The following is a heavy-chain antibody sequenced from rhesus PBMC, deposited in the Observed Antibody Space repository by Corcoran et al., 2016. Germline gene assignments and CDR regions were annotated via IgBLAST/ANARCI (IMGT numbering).Heavy chain of an antibody. V-gene: IGHV3-54*02. J-gene: IGHJ4*01. CDR2: ISYDGTKK. CDR1: GFNFISFG. D-gene: IGHD2-39*01. CDR3: ARPTTPWTY. Sequence: EVQLVESGGGLVQPGGFLRPSCDASGFNFISFGMHWFRQAPRKGLEWRAVISYDGTKKYYADSVKDRFTSSRDNSKNMLYLQINNLKLEATAGYYCARPTTPWTYWGQGVLVTVSS.